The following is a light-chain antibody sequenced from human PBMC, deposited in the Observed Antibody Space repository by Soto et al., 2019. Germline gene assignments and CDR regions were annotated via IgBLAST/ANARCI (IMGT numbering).Light chain of an antibody. Sequence: QSVLTQPASVSGYPGQSITISCTGTSSDVGSYNLVSWYQQHPGTAPKLMIYEAFKRPSGVSNRFSGSKSGDTASLTISGLQAEDEADYYCCSYAGSTTLYVFGTGTKVTV. CDR2: EAF. CDR3: CSYAGSTTLYV. CDR1: SSDVGSYNL. V-gene: IGLV2-23*01. J-gene: IGLJ1*01.